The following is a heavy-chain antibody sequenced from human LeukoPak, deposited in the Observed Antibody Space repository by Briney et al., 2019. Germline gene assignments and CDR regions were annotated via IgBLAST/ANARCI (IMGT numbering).Heavy chain of an antibody. CDR3: GRPTKYWLVRGNGVDV. Sequence: PGASLRLSCAASGFSFSSYAMTWVRQAQGKGLEWVSSIDASGGDTYHSDSVKGRFTISRDNSMNTLYLQMNSLRADDTAVYYCGRPTKYWLVRGNGVDVWGQGTTVTVSS. D-gene: IGHD6-19*01. J-gene: IGHJ6*02. CDR2: IDASGGDT. CDR1: GFSFSSYA. V-gene: IGHV3-23*01.